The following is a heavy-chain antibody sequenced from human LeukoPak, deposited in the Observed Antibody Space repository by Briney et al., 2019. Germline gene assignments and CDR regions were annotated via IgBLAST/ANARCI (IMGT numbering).Heavy chain of an antibody. V-gene: IGHV3-11*04. Sequence: GGSLRLSCAAAGFTFSDIYMGCIRQAPKKVLGWDSSISSSGSTIYYADSVKGRFTISRGKAKNSLYLQVNRVRAAEPAVYYCAKVPGYCTNGVGYTPDGYFDYWGQGTLVTVSS. J-gene: IGHJ4*02. CDR1: GFTFSDIY. CDR2: ISSSGSTI. D-gene: IGHD2-8*01. CDR3: AKVPGYCTNGVGYTPDGYFDY.